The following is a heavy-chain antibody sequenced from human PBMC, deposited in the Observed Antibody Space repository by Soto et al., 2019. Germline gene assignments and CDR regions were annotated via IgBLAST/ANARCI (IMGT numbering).Heavy chain of an antibody. D-gene: IGHD5-18*01. V-gene: IGHV4-59*01. CDR1: GGTISSWY. CDR3: ASYTAISYYFDY. Sequence: SETLSLTCTVSGGTISSWYWSWIRQPPGKGLEWIGYIYYSGSTNYNPSLKSRVTISVDTSKNQFSLKLSSVTAADTAVYYCASYTAISYYFDYWGQGTLVTVSS. CDR2: IYYSGST. J-gene: IGHJ4*02.